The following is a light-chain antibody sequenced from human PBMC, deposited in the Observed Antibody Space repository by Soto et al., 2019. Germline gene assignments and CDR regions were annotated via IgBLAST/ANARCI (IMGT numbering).Light chain of an antibody. Sequence: QSVLTQPASVSGALGQSSTISGTGGSSDIGDYNYVSWYQQHPDTDPKLIIYEVSHRPSGVSHRFSGSKSGNTASLTISGLQAEDEAEYHCSSFTTTTSLGLFGTGTKLTVL. V-gene: IGLV2-14*01. CDR1: SSDIGDYNY. CDR3: SSFTTTTSLGL. J-gene: IGLJ1*01. CDR2: EVS.